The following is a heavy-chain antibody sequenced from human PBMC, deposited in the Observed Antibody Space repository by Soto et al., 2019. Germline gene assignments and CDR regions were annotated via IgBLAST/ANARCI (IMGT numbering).Heavy chain of an antibody. CDR3: ARRDRSGYSYWLDT. D-gene: IGHD3-22*01. V-gene: IGHV4-31*03. J-gene: IGHJ5*02. Sequence: SETLSLTCTVSGGSISDGYYWSWIRQHPGKGLEWIGSISYSGSTSYNQSLKSRLTISVDRSKSQFSLNLSSVTAADTAVYYCARRDRSGYSYWLDTWGQGTLVTVSS. CDR2: ISYSGST. CDR1: GGSISDGYY.